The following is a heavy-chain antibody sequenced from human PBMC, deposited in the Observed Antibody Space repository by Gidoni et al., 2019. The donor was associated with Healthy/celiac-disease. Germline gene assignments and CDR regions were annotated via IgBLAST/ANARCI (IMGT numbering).Heavy chain of an antibody. D-gene: IGHD1-26*01. J-gene: IGHJ3*01. CDR2: ISGSGGTT. Sequence: EVQLLESGGGLVQPGGSLRLSCAAYGFTFSSYAMSWVRQAPGKGVEWFSAISGSGGTTYYADSVKGRFTISRDNSKNTLYLQMNSLRAEDTAVYYCAKDKKMGQRDRESPNWGQGTMVTVSS. CDR3: AKDKKMGQRDRESPN. CDR1: GFTFSSYA. V-gene: IGHV3-23*01.